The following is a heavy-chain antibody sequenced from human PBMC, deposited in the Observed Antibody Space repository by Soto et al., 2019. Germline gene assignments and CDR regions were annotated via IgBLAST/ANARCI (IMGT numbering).Heavy chain of an antibody. D-gene: IGHD3-10*01. V-gene: IGHV4-39*01. CDR2: IYYSGST. CDR3: ARHNYGSGSTYFDY. J-gene: IGHJ4*02. CDR1: GGSISSSSYY. Sequence: PSETLSLTCTVSGGSISSSSYYWGWIRQPPGKGLEWIGSIYYSGSTYYNHSLKSRVTISVDTSKNQFSLKLNSMTAADTAVYYCARHNYGSGSTYFDYWGQGTLVT.